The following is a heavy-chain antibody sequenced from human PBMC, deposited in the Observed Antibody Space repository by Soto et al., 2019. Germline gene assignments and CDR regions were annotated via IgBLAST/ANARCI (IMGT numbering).Heavy chain of an antibody. J-gene: IGHJ6*02. D-gene: IGHD2-15*01. CDR3: ARDTLLYCSGGSCDGMDV. CDR1: GFTFSSYA. CDR2: ISYDGSNK. Sequence: GGSLRLSCAASGFTFSSYAMHRVRQAPGKGLEWVAVISYDGSNKYYADSVKGRFTISRDNSKNTLYLQMNSLRAEDTAVYYRARDTLLYCSGGSCDGMDVWGQGTTVTVSS. V-gene: IGHV3-30-3*01.